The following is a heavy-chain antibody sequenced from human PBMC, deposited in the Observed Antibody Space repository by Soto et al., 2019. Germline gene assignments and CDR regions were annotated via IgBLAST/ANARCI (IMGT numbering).Heavy chain of an antibody. CDR1: GFTFSSYG. CDR2: FSGSGGNI. Sequence: GGSLRLSCAASGFTFSSYGMHWVRQVPGKGLEWVSTFSGSGGNIYYGESVKGRFTISRDDPKNTLYLDMNSLRVEDTAVYYCAKDPPWTVGPLAMDVWGQGTTVTVSS. J-gene: IGHJ6*02. D-gene: IGHD2-2*01. CDR3: AKDPPWTVGPLAMDV. V-gene: IGHV3-23*01.